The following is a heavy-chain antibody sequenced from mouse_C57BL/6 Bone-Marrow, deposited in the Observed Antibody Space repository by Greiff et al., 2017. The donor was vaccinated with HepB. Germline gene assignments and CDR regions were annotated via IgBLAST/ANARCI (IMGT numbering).Heavy chain of an antibody. J-gene: IGHJ3*01. V-gene: IGHV14-4*01. Sequence: VQLQQPGAELVKPGASVKLSCKASGYTFTSYWMHWVKQRPGQGLEWIGWIDPENGDTEYASKFQGKATITADTSSNTAYLQLSSLTSEDTAVYYCTTDAWFAYWGQGTLVTVSA. CDR1: GYTFTSYW. CDR2: IDPENGDT. CDR3: TTDAWFAY.